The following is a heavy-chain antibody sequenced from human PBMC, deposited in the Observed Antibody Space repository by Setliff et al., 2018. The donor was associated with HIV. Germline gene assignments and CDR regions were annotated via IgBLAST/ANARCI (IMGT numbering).Heavy chain of an antibody. CDR2: ISGDGGRT. V-gene: IGHV3-23*01. J-gene: IGHJ5*01. CDR1: GFTFSNYA. D-gene: IGHD3-10*01. CDR3: ARFPVFKWFGERQGWFDF. Sequence: PGGSLRLSCVASGFTFSNYAMSWVRQAPGKGLEWVSGISGDGGRTYYAGPVEGRLSTFRDNSKNTMYLEMNRLRVEDTAVYYCARFPVFKWFGERQGWFDFWGQGTLVTVSS.